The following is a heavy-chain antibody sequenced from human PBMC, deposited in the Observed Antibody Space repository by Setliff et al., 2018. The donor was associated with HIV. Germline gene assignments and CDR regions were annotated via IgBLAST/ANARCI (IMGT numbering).Heavy chain of an antibody. J-gene: IGHJ4*02. V-gene: IGHV4-39*01. D-gene: IGHD6-25*01. CDR2: IDYTGKT. CDR3: ARKNRGAPAPFDY. CDR1: GGSISSSSYY. Sequence: SETLSLTCIVSGGSISSSSYYWGWSRQPPGKGLEWIGSIDYTGKTHYNPSLKSRVTISADTSKSQFSLNLSSVTAADTAVYYCARKNRGAPAPFDYWGQGTLVTVSS.